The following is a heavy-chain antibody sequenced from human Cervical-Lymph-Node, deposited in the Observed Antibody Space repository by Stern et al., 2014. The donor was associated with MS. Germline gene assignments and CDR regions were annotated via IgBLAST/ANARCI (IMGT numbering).Heavy chain of an antibody. V-gene: IGHV1-24*01. CDR1: GYTLNDLS. Sequence: QVQLVQSGAEVKKPGASVKVSCKVSGYTLNDLSLHWVRQAPGEGLEWMGGSSPEDGETIFAQGLRGRVTVTEDTSTDTAYMELSSLRSEDTAVYYCASAVTGLNYYFHALDVWGQGTTVTVSS. CDR2: SSPEDGET. J-gene: IGHJ6*02. CDR3: ASAVTGLNYYFHALDV. D-gene: IGHD6-19*01.